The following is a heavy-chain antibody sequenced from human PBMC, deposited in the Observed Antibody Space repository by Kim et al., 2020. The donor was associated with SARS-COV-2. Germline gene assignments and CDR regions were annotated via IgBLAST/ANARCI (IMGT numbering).Heavy chain of an antibody. V-gene: IGHV3-30*01. D-gene: IGHD3-16*01. J-gene: IGHJ4*02. CDR3: ARDEGGLDY. CDR2: SNK. Sequence: SNKDYADSGKGRFTISRDNSKNTLYLQMNSLRTEDTAVYYCARDEGGLDYWGQGTLVTVSS.